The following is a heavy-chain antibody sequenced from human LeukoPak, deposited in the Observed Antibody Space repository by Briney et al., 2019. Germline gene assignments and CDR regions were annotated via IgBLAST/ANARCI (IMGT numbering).Heavy chain of an antibody. J-gene: IGHJ4*02. Sequence: SETLSLTCAVYGGSFSGYYWSWIRQPPGKGLEWIGEINHSGSTNYNPSLKSRVTISVDTSKNQLSLKLSSVTAADTAVYYCARGKIVLMVYAAYYFDYWGQGTLVTVSS. D-gene: IGHD2-8*01. CDR2: INHSGST. CDR1: GGSFSGYY. V-gene: IGHV4-34*01. CDR3: ARGKIVLMVYAAYYFDY.